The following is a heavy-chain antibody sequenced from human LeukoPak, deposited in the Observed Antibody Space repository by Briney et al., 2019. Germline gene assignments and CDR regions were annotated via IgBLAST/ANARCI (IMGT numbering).Heavy chain of an antibody. CDR1: GYTFTSYG. CDR2: IWYDGSNK. CDR3: AREGPRGNSQFDY. Sequence: SFKASGYTFTSYGISWVRQAPGKGLEWVALIWYDGSNKYYADSVKGRLTISRDNSKNTLYLQMNSLRAEDTAVYYCAREGPRGNSQFDYWGQGTLVTVSS. D-gene: IGHD2/OR15-2a*01. J-gene: IGHJ4*02. V-gene: IGHV3-33*01.